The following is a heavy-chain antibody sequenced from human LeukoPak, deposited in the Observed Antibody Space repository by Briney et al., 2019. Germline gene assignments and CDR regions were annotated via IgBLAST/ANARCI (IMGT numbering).Heavy chain of an antibody. CDR3: ARDSLERREVVDY. CDR2: IYYSGST. Sequence: PSESLSLTCTVSGGSISSSSYYWGWIRQPPGKGLEWIGSIYYSGSTYYNPSLKSRVTISVDTSKNQFSLKLSSVTAADTAVYYCARDSLERREVVDYWGQGTLVTVSS. D-gene: IGHD1-1*01. J-gene: IGHJ4*02. CDR1: GGSISSSSYY. V-gene: IGHV4-39*07.